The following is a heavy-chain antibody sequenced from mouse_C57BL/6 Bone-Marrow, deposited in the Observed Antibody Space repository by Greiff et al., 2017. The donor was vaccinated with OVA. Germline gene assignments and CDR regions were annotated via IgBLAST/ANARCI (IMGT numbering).Heavy chain of an antibody. CDR3: TPGYFTFAY. CDR1: GFNLTDDY. Sequence: EVQGVESGAELVRPGASVKLSCTASGFNLTDDYMHWVKPRPEQGLEWIGWIAPANGDTDYASKFQGKATITADKSSNTAYLQLSSVSSEDTAVYYCTPGYFTFAYWGQGTLVTVSA. V-gene: IGHV14-4*01. J-gene: IGHJ3*01. CDR2: IAPANGDT. D-gene: IGHD2-3*01.